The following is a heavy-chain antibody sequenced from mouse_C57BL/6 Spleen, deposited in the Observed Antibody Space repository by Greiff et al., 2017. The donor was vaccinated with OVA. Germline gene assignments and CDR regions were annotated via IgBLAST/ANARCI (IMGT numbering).Heavy chain of an antibody. D-gene: IGHD1-1*01. Sequence: QVQLQQSGAELVRPGASVTLSCKASGYTFTDYEMHWVKQTPVHGLEWIGAIDPETGGTAYNQKFKGKAILTADKSSSTAYMELRSLTSEDSAVYYCTRGGLLRSLWYFDVWGTGTTVTVSS. CDR3: TRGGLLRSLWYFDV. CDR1: GYTFTDYE. J-gene: IGHJ1*03. V-gene: IGHV1-15*01. CDR2: IDPETGGT.